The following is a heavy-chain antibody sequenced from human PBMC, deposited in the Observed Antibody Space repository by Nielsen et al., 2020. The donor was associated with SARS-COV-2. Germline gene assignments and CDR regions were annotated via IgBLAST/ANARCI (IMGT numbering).Heavy chain of an antibody. CDR1: GFTFDDYA. D-gene: IGHD6-19*01. V-gene: IGHV3-9*01. Sequence: GGSLRLSCAASGFTFDDYAMHWVRQAPGKGLEWVSGISWNSGSIGYADSVKGRFTISRDNAKNSLYLQMNSLRAEDTAVYYCARAGGGWLVMGFLSYYYYGMDVWGQGTTVTVSS. J-gene: IGHJ6*02. CDR2: ISWNSGSI. CDR3: ARAGGGWLVMGFLSYYYYGMDV.